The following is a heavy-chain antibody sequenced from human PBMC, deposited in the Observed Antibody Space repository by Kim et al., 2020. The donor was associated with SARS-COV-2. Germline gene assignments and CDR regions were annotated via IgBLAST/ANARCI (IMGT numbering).Heavy chain of an antibody. D-gene: IGHD6-13*01. CDR3: ARVRYSSSWIDAFDI. V-gene: IGHV4-34*01. J-gene: IGHJ3*02. CDR2: INHSGST. CDR1: GGSFSGYY. Sequence: SETLSLTCAAYGGSFSGYYWSWICQPPGKGLEWIGEINHSGSTNYNPSLKSRVTISVDTSKNQFSLKLSSVTAADTAVYYCARVRYSSSWIDAFDIWGQG.